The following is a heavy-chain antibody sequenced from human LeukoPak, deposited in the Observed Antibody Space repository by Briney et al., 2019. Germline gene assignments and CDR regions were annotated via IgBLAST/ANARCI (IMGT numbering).Heavy chain of an antibody. CDR1: GGSISSSSYY. J-gene: IGHJ3*02. CDR3: ARLQEDIVSADAFDI. Sequence: SETLSLTCTVSGGSISSSSYYWGWIRQPPGKGLEWIGSIYYSGSTYYNPSLKSRVTISVDTSKNQFSLKLSSVTAADTAVYYCARLQEDIVSADAFDIWGQGTMVTVSS. CDR2: IYYSGST. V-gene: IGHV4-39*01. D-gene: IGHD5/OR15-5a*01.